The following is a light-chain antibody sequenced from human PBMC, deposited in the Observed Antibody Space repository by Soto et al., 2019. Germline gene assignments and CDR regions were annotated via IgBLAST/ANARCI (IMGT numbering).Light chain of an antibody. CDR3: QQYDNSTPGT. CDR2: GVS. V-gene: IGKV3-15*01. J-gene: IGKJ1*01. CDR1: ESVGSH. Sequence: DTVMTQSPATLSLSPGETATHSCRASESVGSHLAWYQQIPGQAPRLLIYGVSTRATGIRARFTGSGSETEVTLTISSLQSEDFLVYCCQQYDNSTPGTLGQVTKVEI.